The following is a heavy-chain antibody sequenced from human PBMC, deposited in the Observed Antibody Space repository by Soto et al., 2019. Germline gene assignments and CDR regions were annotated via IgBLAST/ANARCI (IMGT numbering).Heavy chain of an antibody. CDR1: GFPFLSYG. CDR3: ASGLGGCFHVDY. CDR2: IWYDGTNK. J-gene: IGHJ4*02. Sequence: GESLSLSCETSGFPFLSYGMHWVRQAPGQGLEWVAAIWYDGTNKYYADSVMGRFTISRDNSKNTLYLQMNSLRAEDTAVYYCASGLGGCFHVDYWGQG. V-gene: IGHV3-33*01. D-gene: IGHD3-16*01.